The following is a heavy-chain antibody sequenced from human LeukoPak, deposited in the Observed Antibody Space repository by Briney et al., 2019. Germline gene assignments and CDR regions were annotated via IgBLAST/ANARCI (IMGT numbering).Heavy chain of an antibody. CDR2: INPNSGGT. V-gene: IGHV1-2*02. J-gene: IGHJ5*02. D-gene: IGHD6-13*01. CDR1: GYTFTGYY. CDR3: AREGAAAGPQGWFDP. Sequence: ASVKVSCKASGYTFTGYYMHWVRQAPGQGLEWMGWINPNSGGTNYAQKFQGRVTMTRDTSISTAYRELSRLRSDDTPVYYCAREGAAAGPQGWFDPWGQGTLVPVSS.